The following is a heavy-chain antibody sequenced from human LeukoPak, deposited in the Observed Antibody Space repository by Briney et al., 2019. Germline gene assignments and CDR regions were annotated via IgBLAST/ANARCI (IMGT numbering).Heavy chain of an antibody. J-gene: IGHJ4*02. CDR2: IRQDGGAT. Sequence: GGSLRLSYSASGFTFTTYWMTWVRQAPGKGLEWLANIRQDGGATYYGGSVKGRFTISRDNAKNSVFLQMNSLTAEDTAVYYCATSKDTAGGPYWGQGILVTVSS. CDR1: GFTFTTYW. CDR3: ATSKDTAGGPY. V-gene: IGHV3-7*01. D-gene: IGHD5-18*01.